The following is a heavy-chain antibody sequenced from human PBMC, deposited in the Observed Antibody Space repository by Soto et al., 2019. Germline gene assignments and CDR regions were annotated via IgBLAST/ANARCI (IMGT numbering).Heavy chain of an antibody. D-gene: IGHD3-3*01. CDR1: GGSFSGYY. CDR3: ARVFDYWSGFYVY. CDR2: INHSGST. Sequence: SETLSLTCAVYGGSFSGYYWSWIRQPPGKGLEWIGEINHSGSTNYNPSLKSRVTISVDTSKNQFSLKLSSVTAADTAVYYCARVFDYWSGFYVYWGQGILVTVSS. J-gene: IGHJ4*02. V-gene: IGHV4-34*01.